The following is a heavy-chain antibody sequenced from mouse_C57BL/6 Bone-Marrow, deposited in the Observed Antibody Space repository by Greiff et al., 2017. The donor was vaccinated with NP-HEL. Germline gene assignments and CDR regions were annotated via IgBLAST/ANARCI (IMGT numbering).Heavy chain of an antibody. V-gene: IGHV5-9-1*02. CDR2: ISSGGDYI. J-gene: IGHJ3*01. D-gene: IGHD1-1*01. Sequence: EVQVVESGEGLVKPGGSLKLSCAASGFTFSSYAMSWVRQTPEKRLEWVAYISSGGDYIYYADTVKGRFTISRDNARNTLYLQMSSLKSEDTAMYYCTRGGGYYGSSYTWFAYWGQGTLVTVSA. CDR3: TRGGGYYGSSYTWFAY. CDR1: GFTFSSYA.